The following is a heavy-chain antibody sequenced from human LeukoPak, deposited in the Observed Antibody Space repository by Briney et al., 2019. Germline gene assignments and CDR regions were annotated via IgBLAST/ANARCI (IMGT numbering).Heavy chain of an antibody. CDR2: IIPIFGTA. J-gene: IGHJ6*03. D-gene: IGHD6-6*01. CDR3: ARVKGAARPDSGSYYYYYMDV. V-gene: IGHV1-69*13. CDR1: AGTFSSYA. Sequence: ASVKVSCKASAGTFSSYAISWVRQSPGQGLEWMGGIIPIFGTANYAQKFQGRGTITADESTSKAYMELSSLRSEDTAVYYCARVKGAARPDSGSYYYYYMDVWGKGTTVTVPS.